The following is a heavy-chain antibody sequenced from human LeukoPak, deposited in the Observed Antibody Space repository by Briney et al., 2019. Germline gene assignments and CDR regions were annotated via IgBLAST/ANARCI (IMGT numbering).Heavy chain of an antibody. V-gene: IGHV1-46*03. Sequence: GASVKVSCNASGYTFTSYYMHWVRQAPGQGLEWMGIINPSGGSTSYAQKFQGRVTMTRDTSTSTVYMELSSLRSEDTAVYYCARCEYSVYDHLRAFDIWGQGTMVTVSS. D-gene: IGHD5/OR15-5a*01. CDR3: ARCEYSVYDHLRAFDI. J-gene: IGHJ3*02. CDR2: INPSGGST. CDR1: GYTFTSYY.